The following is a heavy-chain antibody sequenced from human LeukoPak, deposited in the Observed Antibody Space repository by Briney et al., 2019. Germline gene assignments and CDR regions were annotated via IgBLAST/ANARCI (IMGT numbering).Heavy chain of an antibody. CDR1: GFSFNTYS. J-gene: IGHJ1*01. CDR3: AKGHTYGMI. CDR2: ISTTGTTM. V-gene: IGHV3-11*01. Sequence: GGSLRLSCAASGFSFNTYSMSWVRQAPGKGLEWVSYISTTGTTMDYADSVKGRFTISRDNAKDSLYLQMNNLGAEDTAVYYCAKGHTYGMIWGQGTLVTVSS. D-gene: IGHD5-18*01.